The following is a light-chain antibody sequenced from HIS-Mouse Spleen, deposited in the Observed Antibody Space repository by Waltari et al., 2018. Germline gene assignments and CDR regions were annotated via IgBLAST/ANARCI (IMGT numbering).Light chain of an antibody. CDR2: DVS. J-gene: IGLJ3*02. V-gene: IGLV2-14*03. CDR1: SRDLGGYNY. Sequence: QSALTQPASVSGSPGQSITIPCTGTSRDLGGYNYVSWYQQHPGKAPKLMIYDVSNRPSGVSNRFSGSKSGNTASLTISGLQAEDEADYYCSSYTSSSTLVFGGGTKLTVL. CDR3: SSYTSSSTLV.